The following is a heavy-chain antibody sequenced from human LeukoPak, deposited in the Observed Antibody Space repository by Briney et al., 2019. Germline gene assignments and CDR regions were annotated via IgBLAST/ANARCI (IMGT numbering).Heavy chain of an antibody. V-gene: IGHV4-39*07. J-gene: IGHJ3*02. Sequence: SETLSLTCTVSGDSISSGSYYWSWIRQPAGKGLEWIGSIYYSGSTYYNPSLKSRVTISVDTSKNQFSLKLSSVTAADTAVYYCARDRGGLDAFDIWGQGTMVTVSS. CDR2: IYYSGST. CDR3: ARDRGGLDAFDI. D-gene: IGHD3-10*01. CDR1: GDSISSGSYY.